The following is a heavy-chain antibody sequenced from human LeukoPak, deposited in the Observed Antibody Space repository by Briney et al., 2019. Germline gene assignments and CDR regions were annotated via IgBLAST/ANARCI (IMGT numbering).Heavy chain of an antibody. CDR1: GYTFTSYG. Sequence: ASVKVSCKASGYTFTSYGISWVRQAPGQGLEWMGWINPNSGGTNYAQKFQGRVTMTRDTSISTAYMELSRLRSDDTAVYYCARDLSEEVGARGQNDYWGQGTLVTVSS. CDR3: ARDLSEEVGARGQNDY. CDR2: INPNSGGT. V-gene: IGHV1-2*02. J-gene: IGHJ4*02. D-gene: IGHD1-26*01.